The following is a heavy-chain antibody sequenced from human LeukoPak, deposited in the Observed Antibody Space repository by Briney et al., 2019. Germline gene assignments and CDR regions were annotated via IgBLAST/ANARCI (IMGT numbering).Heavy chain of an antibody. V-gene: IGHV3-53*01. CDR1: GFDVITNY. Sequence: PGGSLRLSCAASGFDVITNYMNWVRQAPGKGLEWVSVMYRDGKTYYADSVKGRFTISRDNSKNTLYLQMNSLRAEDTAVYYCARDRFFMTTVTTSGFDPWGQGTLVTVSS. CDR3: ARDRFFMTTVTTSGFDP. D-gene: IGHD4-17*01. J-gene: IGHJ5*02. CDR2: MYRDGKT.